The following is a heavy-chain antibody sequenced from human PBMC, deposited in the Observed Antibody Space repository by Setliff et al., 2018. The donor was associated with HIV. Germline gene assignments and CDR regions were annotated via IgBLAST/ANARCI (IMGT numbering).Heavy chain of an antibody. CDR3: VRHPPESSGAGSIYYYYYYMDV. Sequence: SETLSLTCTVSNGSISNHYWSWIRQSPGKGLEWIGYIFFTGSANPNPSLKNRVTMSVDTSKNQLFLKLSSVTAADTAVYYCVRHPPESSGAGSIYYYYYYMDVWGKGTTVTVSS. J-gene: IGHJ6*03. V-gene: IGHV4-59*08. CDR2: IFFTGSA. CDR1: NGSISNHY. D-gene: IGHD2-2*01.